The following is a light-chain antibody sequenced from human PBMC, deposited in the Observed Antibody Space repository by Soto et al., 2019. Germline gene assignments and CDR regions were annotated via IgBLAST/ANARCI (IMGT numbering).Light chain of an antibody. V-gene: IGKV3-15*01. CDR3: QQYHIWPSWT. Sequence: ETVLTQSPATLSVSPGARDPLSCRASQSISSNLAWLQQKPGHAPRLIIYDAHTMATGFPATFSGSGSGTEFTLTISSRQSEDFAVYFCQQYHIWPSWTXGQGTKVDI. J-gene: IGKJ1*01. CDR2: DAH. CDR1: QSISSN.